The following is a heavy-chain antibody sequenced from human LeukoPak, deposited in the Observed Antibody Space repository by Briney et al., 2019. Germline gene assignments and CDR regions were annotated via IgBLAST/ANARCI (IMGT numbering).Heavy chain of an antibody. Sequence: PSETLSLTCTVSGGSISSSSYYWGWIRQPPGKGPEWIGSIYYSGSTYYNPSLKSRVTISVDTSKNQFSLKLSSVTAADTAVYYCARLSIVWFGEFDYWGQGTLVTVSS. CDR2: IYYSGST. J-gene: IGHJ4*02. CDR1: GGSISSSSYY. CDR3: ARLSIVWFGEFDY. D-gene: IGHD3-10*01. V-gene: IGHV4-39*01.